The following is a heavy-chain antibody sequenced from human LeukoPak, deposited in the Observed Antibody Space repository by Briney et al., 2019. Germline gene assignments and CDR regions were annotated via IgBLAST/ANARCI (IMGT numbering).Heavy chain of an antibody. CDR1: GYTFTTFD. J-gene: IGHJ4*02. CDR2: MNPISGHA. V-gene: IGHV1-8*01. Sequence: ASVRVSCKASGYTFTTFDINWVRQATGQGLEWMAWMNPISGHAGSTQRFQGRITLTRDASVSTAYMELSSLTSDDTAVYYCVRGISNTNSFFDSWGQGTRVTVSS. D-gene: IGHD1-1*01. CDR3: VRGISNTNSFFDS.